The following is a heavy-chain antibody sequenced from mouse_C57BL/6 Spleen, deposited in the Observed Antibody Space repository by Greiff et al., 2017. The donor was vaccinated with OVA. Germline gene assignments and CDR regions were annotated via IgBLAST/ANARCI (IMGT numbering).Heavy chain of an antibody. CDR1: GFTFSSYG. V-gene: IGHV5-6*01. J-gene: IGHJ3*01. D-gene: IGHD2-2*01. Sequence: VQLKESGGDLVKPGGSLKLSCAASGFTFSSYGMSWVRQTPDKRLEWVATISSGGSYTYYPDSVKGRFTISRDNAKNTLYLQMSSLKSEDTAMYYCARKGSYYGYAGGFAYWGQGTLVTVSA. CDR2: ISSGGSYT. CDR3: ARKGSYYGYAGGFAY.